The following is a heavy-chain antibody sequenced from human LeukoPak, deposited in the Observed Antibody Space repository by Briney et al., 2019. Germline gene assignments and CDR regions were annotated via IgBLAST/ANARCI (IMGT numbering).Heavy chain of an antibody. Sequence: ASVKVSCKASGYTFTRYGISWVRQAPGQGLQWLGWISASNGNTNYAQKSRDRVIMSTDTSTGTAYLDVRSFTSDDTAVYYCAGEHSNWNYAPDFWGEGTLVIVSS. D-gene: IGHD1-7*01. CDR1: GYTFTRYG. J-gene: IGHJ4*02. CDR3: AGEHSNWNYAPDF. CDR2: ISASNGNT. V-gene: IGHV1-18*01.